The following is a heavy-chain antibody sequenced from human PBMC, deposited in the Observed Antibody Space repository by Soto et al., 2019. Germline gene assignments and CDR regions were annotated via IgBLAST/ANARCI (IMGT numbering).Heavy chain of an antibody. CDR1: GYSFTSYW. CDR3: AILPSYYDSSGPTPPLFDY. D-gene: IGHD3-22*01. CDR2: IYPGDSDT. V-gene: IGHV5-51*01. Sequence: GESLKISCKGSGYSFTSYWIGWVRQMPGKGLEWMGIIYPGDSDTRYSPSFQGQVTISADKSISTAYLQWSSLKASDTAMYYCAILPSYYDSSGPTPPLFDYWGQGILVTVSS. J-gene: IGHJ4*02.